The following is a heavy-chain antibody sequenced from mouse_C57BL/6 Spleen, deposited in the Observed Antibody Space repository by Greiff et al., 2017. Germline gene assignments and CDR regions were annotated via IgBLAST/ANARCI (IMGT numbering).Heavy chain of an antibody. CDR3: TRKGYYGSSYFDY. V-gene: IGHV1-15*01. D-gene: IGHD1-1*01. J-gene: IGHJ2*01. CDR2: IDPETGGT. Sequence: VQLQQSGAELVRPGASVTLSCKASGYTFTDYEMHWVKQTPVHGLEWIGAIDPETGGTAYNQKFKGKAILTADKSSSTAYMELRSLTSEDSAVYYCTRKGYYGSSYFDYWGQGTTLTVSS. CDR1: GYTFTDYE.